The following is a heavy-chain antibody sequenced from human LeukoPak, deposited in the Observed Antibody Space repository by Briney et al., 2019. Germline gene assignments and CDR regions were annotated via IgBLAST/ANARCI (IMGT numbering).Heavy chain of an antibody. CDR2: IDPDGNTK. CDR3: ARDPAYGALDY. Sequence: GGSLRLSCVASGFTFSVSWMTLVRQAPGRGLEWVGNIDPDGNTKNYVDSVKGRFTFSRDNARSALYLQMNNLRGEDTGVYYCARDPAYGALDYWGQGTLVTVSS. CDR1: GFTFSVSW. D-gene: IGHD4-17*01. V-gene: IGHV3-7*01. J-gene: IGHJ4*02.